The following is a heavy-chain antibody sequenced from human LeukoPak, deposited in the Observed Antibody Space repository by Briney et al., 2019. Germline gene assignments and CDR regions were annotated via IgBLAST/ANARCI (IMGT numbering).Heavy chain of an antibody. J-gene: IGHJ5*02. D-gene: IGHD3-3*01. Sequence: SETLSLTCAVYGGSFSGYYRSWIRQPPGKGLEWIGEINHSGSTNYNPSLKSRVTISVDTSKNQFSLKLSSVTAADTAVYYCARGTNDFWSGYSRTFDPWGQGTLVTVSS. V-gene: IGHV4-34*01. CDR1: GGSFSGYY. CDR3: ARGTNDFWSGYSRTFDP. CDR2: INHSGST.